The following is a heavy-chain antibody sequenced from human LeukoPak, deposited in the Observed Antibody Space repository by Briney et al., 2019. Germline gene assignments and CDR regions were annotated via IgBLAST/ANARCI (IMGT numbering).Heavy chain of an antibody. V-gene: IGHV4-31*03. D-gene: IGHD3-10*01. CDR2: IFYSGST. Sequence: SETLSLTCTVSGGSISRGGYSWSWIRQHPGKGLEWIGYIFYSGSTYYNPSLKSRVTISVDTSKNQFSLKLSSVTAADTAVYYCAVWFGAYYLDYWGQGTLVTVSS. J-gene: IGHJ4*02. CDR1: GGSISRGGYS. CDR3: AVWFGAYYLDY.